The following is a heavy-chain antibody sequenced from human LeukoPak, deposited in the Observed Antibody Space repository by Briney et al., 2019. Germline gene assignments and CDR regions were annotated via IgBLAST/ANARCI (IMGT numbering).Heavy chain of an antibody. D-gene: IGHD6-13*01. CDR3: ASGAAAGTRMKYNWFDP. CDR1: GGSISSYY. CDR2: IYYSGST. J-gene: IGHJ5*02. V-gene: IGHV4-59*01. Sequence: PSETLSLTCTASGGSISSYYWSWIRQPPGKGLEWIGYIYYSGSTNYNPSLKSRVTISVDTSKNQFSLKLSSVTAADTAVYYCASGAAAGTRMKYNWFDPWGQGTLVTVSS.